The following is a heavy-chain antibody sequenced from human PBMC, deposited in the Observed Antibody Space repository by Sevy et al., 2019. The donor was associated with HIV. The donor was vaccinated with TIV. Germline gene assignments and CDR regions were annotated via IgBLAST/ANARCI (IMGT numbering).Heavy chain of an antibody. CDR3: ARARSMVRGVTYSDY. J-gene: IGHJ4*02. CDR2: IKQDGSEK. CDR1: GFTFSSYW. V-gene: IGHV3-7*01. Sequence: GGSLRLSCAASGFTFSSYWMSWVRQAPGKGLEWVANIKQDGSEKYYVDSVKGRFTISRDNAKNSLYLQMNSLRAEDTAVYYCARARSMVRGVTYSDYWGQGTLVTVSS. D-gene: IGHD3-10*01.